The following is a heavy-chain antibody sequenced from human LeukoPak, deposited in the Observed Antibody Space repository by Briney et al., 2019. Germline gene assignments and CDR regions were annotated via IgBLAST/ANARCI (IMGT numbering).Heavy chain of an antibody. J-gene: IGHJ4*02. CDR2: ISGSGGST. D-gene: IGHD2-2*02. CDR3: AKAPVVVPAAIDY. V-gene: IGHV3-23*01. CDR1: GFTFSSYA. Sequence: GGSLRLSCAASGFTFSSYAMSWVRQAPGKGLEWVSAISGSGGSTYYADSVKGRFTISRDNSKNTPYLQMNGLRAEDTAVYYCAKAPVVVPAAIDYWGQGTLVTVSS.